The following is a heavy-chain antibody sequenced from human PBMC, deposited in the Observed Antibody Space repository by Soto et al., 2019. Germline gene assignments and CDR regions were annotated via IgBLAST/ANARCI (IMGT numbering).Heavy chain of an antibody. J-gene: IGHJ4*02. D-gene: IGHD6-13*01. V-gene: IGHV4-59*08. CDR1: GCSSSSYY. CDR2: IYYSGST. Sequence: SLTGTVSGCSSSSYYWSWIRQPPGKGLEWIGYIYYSGSTNYNPSLKSRVTISVDTSKNQFSLKLSSVTAADTAVYYCARVDPIAMLDYWGQGTLVTVSS. CDR3: ARVDPIAMLDY.